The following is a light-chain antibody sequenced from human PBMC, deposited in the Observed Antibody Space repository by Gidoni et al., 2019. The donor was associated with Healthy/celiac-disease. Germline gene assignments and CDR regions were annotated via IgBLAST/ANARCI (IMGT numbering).Light chain of an antibody. CDR1: QSVSSN. CDR2: AAS. J-gene: IGKJ2*03. CDR3: QQRSNWPYS. Sequence: EIVLPQSPATLSLSPGERATLSCRASQSVSSNLARSQQKPGQAPRLLIYAASTRATGIPARFSGSGSGTDFTLTISSLQPEDFAVDYCQQRSNWPYSFGQGTKLEIK. V-gene: IGKV3-11*01.